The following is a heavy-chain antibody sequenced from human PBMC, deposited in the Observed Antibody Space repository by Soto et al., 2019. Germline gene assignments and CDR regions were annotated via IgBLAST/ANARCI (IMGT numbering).Heavy chain of an antibody. CDR1: GFTFSSYG. CDR3: AKDRSGLVLMFYAMGYYYGMDV. Sequence: GGSLRLSCAASGFTFSSYGMHWVRQAPGKGLEWVAVISYDGSNKYYADSVKGRFTISRDNSKNTLYLQMNSLRAEDTAVYYCAKDRSGLVLMFYAMGYYYGMDVWGQGTTVTASS. D-gene: IGHD2-8*01. CDR2: ISYDGSNK. J-gene: IGHJ6*02. V-gene: IGHV3-30*18.